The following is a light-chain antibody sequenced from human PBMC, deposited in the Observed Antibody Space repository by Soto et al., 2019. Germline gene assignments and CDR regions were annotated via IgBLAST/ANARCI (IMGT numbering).Light chain of an antibody. CDR2: DAS. J-gene: IGKJ2*01. Sequence: EIVLTQSPGTLSLSPGERATLSCRASQSVSSSYLAWYQQKPGQAPGLLIYDASSRAIGIPDRFSGSGSGTEFTLTISSVEPEDFVVYYCQRYGSFPYTFGQGTKLEI. CDR3: QRYGSFPYT. CDR1: QSVSSSY. V-gene: IGKV3-20*01.